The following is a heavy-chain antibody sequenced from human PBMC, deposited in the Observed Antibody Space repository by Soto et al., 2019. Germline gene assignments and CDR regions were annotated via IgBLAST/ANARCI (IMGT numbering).Heavy chain of an antibody. J-gene: IGHJ6*02. CDR3: ARSQGSSTSLEIYYYYYYGMDV. CDR1: GGTFSSYA. Sequence: QVPLVQSGAEVKKPGSSVKVSCKASGGTFSSYAISWVRQAPGQGLEWMGGIIPISGTANYAQKFQGRVTITADASTSTGYMELSSLRSEATAVYYCARSQGSSTSLEIYYYYYYGMDVWGQGTTVTVSS. V-gene: IGHV1-69*01. D-gene: IGHD2-2*01. CDR2: IIPISGTA.